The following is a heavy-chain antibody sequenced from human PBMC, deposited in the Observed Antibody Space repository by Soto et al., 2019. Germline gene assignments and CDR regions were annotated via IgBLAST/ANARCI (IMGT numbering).Heavy chain of an antibody. Sequence: ASVKVSCKASGFTFTSSAMQWVRQARGQRLEWIGWIVVGSGNTNYAQKFQERVTITRDMSTSTAYMELSSLRSEDTAVYYCAAGSQPTYYYMDVWGKGTTVTVSS. CDR2: IVVGSGNT. CDR1: GFTFTSSA. J-gene: IGHJ6*03. V-gene: IGHV1-58*02. CDR3: AAGSQPTYYYMDV.